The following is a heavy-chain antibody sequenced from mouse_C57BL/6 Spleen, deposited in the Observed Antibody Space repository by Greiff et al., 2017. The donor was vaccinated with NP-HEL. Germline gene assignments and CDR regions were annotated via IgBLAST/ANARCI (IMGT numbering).Heavy chain of an antibody. D-gene: IGHD1-1*01. J-gene: IGHJ2*01. Sequence: EVQVVESGGDLVKPGGSLKLSCAASGFTFSSYGMSWVRQTPDKRLEWVATISSGGSYTYYPDSVKGRFTISRDNAKNTLYLQMSSLKSEDTAMYYCARHPYYYGSSYYYFDYWGQGTTLTVSS. CDR2: ISSGGSYT. V-gene: IGHV5-6*01. CDR3: ARHPYYYGSSYYYFDY. CDR1: GFTFSSYG.